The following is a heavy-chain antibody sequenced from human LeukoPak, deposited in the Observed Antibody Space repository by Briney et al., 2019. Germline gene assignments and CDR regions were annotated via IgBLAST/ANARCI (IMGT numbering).Heavy chain of an antibody. CDR3: ASIAAAGTGKDAFDI. D-gene: IGHD6-13*01. J-gene: IGHJ3*02. V-gene: IGHV4-59*01. Sequence: SETLSLTCTVSGGSISSYYWSWIRQPPGKGLEWIGYICYSGSTNYNPSLKSRVTISVDTSKNQFSLKLSSVTAADTAVYYCASIAAAGTGKDAFDIWGQGTMVTVSS. CDR1: GGSISSYY. CDR2: ICYSGST.